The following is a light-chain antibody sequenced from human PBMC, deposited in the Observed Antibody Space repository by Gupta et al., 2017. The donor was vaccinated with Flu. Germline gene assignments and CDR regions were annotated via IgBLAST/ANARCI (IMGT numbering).Light chain of an antibody. CDR3: CSYAGRDIYV. CDR1: SSDVGGYNY. V-gene: IGLV2-11*01. Sequence: QSALTQPRSVSGSPGQSVPIAGTGTSSDVGGYNYVSWYQQHPGKDPKVIICDVNKRPSGVPDRFSGSKVGNTASLPISWLQAEDEADYNCCSYAGRDIYVFGSGTKVTVL. J-gene: IGLJ1*01. CDR2: DVN.